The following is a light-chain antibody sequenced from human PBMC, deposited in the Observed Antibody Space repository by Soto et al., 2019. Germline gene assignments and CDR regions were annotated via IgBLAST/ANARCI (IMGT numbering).Light chain of an antibody. Sequence: EIVMTQSPATLSVSPGERATLSCRASHSVSSNLAWYQHNPGQANRLLIFGASSRATGIPARFSGSGSGTEFTLTISSLQSEEIAVYYCQKYNNWPRTVGQGTKVDI. CDR1: HSVSSN. CDR3: QKYNNWPRT. CDR2: GAS. V-gene: IGKV3-15*01. J-gene: IGKJ1*01.